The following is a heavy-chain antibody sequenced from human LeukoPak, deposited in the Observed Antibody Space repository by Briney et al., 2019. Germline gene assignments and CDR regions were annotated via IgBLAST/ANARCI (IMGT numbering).Heavy chain of an antibody. CDR1: GGTFSSYA. V-gene: IGHV1-69*13. J-gene: IGHJ3*02. CDR3: ARGGYGSSSAAFDI. Sequence: SVKVSCKASGGTFSSYAISWVRQAPGQGLEWMGGIIPIFGTANYAQKFQGRVTITADESTSTAYMELSSLRSEDTAVYYCARGGYGSSSAAFDIWGQGTMVTVSS. CDR2: IIPIFGTA. D-gene: IGHD6-6*01.